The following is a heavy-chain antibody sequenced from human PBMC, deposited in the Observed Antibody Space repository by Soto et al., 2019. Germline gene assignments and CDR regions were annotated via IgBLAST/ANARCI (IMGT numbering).Heavy chain of an antibody. D-gene: IGHD5-12*01. CDR2: IIPIFGTP. V-gene: IGHV1-69*06. J-gene: IGHJ6*02. CDR3: AAPRTDGYKVPDPSTYYYYGLDV. Sequence: SVKVSCKASGGSFSTYVISWVRQAPGQGLEWMGGIIPIFGTPNYAQKFQGRVTITADRSTSTAYLELNSLRSEDTAVYYCAAPRTDGYKVPDPSTYYYYGLDVWGQGTTVTVSS. CDR1: GGSFSTYV.